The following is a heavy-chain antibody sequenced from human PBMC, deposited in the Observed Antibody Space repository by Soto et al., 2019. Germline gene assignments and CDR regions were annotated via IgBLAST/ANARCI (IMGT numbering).Heavy chain of an antibody. CDR3: ARDTPIYCSSTSCPEDLNYGMDV. Sequence: GASVKVSYKASGYTFTSYYMHWVRQAPGQGLEWMGIINPSGGSTSYAQKFQGRVTMTRDTSTSTVYMELSSLRSEDTAVYYCARDTPIYCSSTSCPEDLNYGMDVWGQGTTVTVSS. D-gene: IGHD2-2*01. CDR1: GYTFTSYY. J-gene: IGHJ6*02. CDR2: INPSGGST. V-gene: IGHV1-46*01.